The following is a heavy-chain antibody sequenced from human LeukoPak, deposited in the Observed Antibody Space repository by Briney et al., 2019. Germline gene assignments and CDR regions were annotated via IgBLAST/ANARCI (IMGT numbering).Heavy chain of an antibody. CDR1: GYTSTGYY. V-gene: IGHV1-2*06. CDR2: INPNSGGT. J-gene: IGHJ4*02. CDR3: ARTYYYDSSGYYYGAFDY. Sequence: ASVKVSCKASGYTSTGYYMHWVRQAPGQGLEWMGRINPNSGGTNYAQKFQGRVTMTRDTSISTAYMELSRLRSDDTAVYYCARTYYYDSSGYYYGAFDYWGQGTLVTVSS. D-gene: IGHD3-22*01.